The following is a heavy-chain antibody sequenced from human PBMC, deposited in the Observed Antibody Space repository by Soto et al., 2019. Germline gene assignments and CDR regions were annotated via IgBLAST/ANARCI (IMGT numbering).Heavy chain of an antibody. CDR1: GYSISSGYY. CDR3: AREYGIYYDSSGYFDAFDI. D-gene: IGHD3-22*01. J-gene: IGHJ3*02. CDR2: IYHSGST. Sequence: SETLSLTCAVSGYSISSGYYWGWIRQPPGKGLEWIGSIYHSGSTYYNPSLKSRVTISVDTSKNQFSLKLSSVTAADTAVYYCAREYGIYYDSSGYFDAFDIWGQGTMVT. V-gene: IGHV4-38-2*02.